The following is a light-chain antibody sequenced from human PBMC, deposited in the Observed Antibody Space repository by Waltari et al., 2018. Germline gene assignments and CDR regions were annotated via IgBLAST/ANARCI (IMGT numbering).Light chain of an antibody. CDR3: SSYASSGTLV. Sequence: QSALTQPASVSGSPGQSITISCTGTSSDVGGYIFASWYQVHPGKVPKLIIYEVNRRPSVDSNRFSGSKSGDTASLTISGLQAEDEADFYCSSYASSGTLVFGSGTKVTVL. CDR2: EVN. J-gene: IGLJ1*01. V-gene: IGLV2-14*01. CDR1: SSDVGGYIF.